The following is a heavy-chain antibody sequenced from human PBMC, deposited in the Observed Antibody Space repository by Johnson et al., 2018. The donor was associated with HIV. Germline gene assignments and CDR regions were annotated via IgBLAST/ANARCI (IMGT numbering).Heavy chain of an antibody. CDR1: GFTVSSNY. Sequence: QVQLVESGGGLVQPGGSLRLSCAASGFTVSSNYMSWVRQAPGKGLEWVAVISYDGRDAYYADSVKGRFTSSRDNSKNTLYLQMNSLRAEDTAVYYCARSEYDYYDSSGYDAFDIWGQGTMFTVSS. CDR2: ISYDGRDA. V-gene: IGHV3-30*03. J-gene: IGHJ3*02. CDR3: ARSEYDYYDSSGYDAFDI. D-gene: IGHD3-22*01.